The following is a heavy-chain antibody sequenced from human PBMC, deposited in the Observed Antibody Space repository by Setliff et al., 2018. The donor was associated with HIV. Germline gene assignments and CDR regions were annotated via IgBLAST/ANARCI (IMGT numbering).Heavy chain of an antibody. CDR1: GYTFTGYY. Sequence: ASVKVSCKASGYTFTGYYMHWVRQAPGQGLEWMGWINPNSGGTNYAQKFQGRVTMTRDTSISTAYMELSRLRSDDTAVYSCSRDDYYDSSANWFDPWGQGTLVTVSS. V-gene: IGHV1-2*02. CDR2: INPNSGGT. CDR3: SRDDYYDSSANWFDP. J-gene: IGHJ5*02. D-gene: IGHD3-22*01.